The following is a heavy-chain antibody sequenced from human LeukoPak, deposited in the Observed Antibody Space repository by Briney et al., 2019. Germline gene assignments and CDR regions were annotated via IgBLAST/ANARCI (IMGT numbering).Heavy chain of an antibody. CDR2: LRGDGDT. Sequence: GGSLRLSCAASGFTFSNYAMSWVRQAPARGLEWVSSLRGDGDTFYADSVKGRFTLSRDDSRNTVYLHLNSLRAEDTAVYYCAKEGDSSGWDCIDYWGQGTLVTVSS. CDR1: GFTFSNYA. J-gene: IGHJ4*02. D-gene: IGHD6-19*01. CDR3: AKEGDSSGWDCIDY. V-gene: IGHV3-23*01.